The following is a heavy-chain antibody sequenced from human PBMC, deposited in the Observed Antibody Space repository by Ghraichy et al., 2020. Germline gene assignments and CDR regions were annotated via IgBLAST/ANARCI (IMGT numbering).Heavy chain of an antibody. D-gene: IGHD2-15*01. CDR1: GFTFSSYA. J-gene: IGHJ4*02. CDR2: ISYDGSNK. CDR3: ARAPWRVAVVVAATNEGPFDY. Sequence: GGSLRLSCAASGFTFSSYAMHWVRQAPGKGLEWVAVISYDGSNKYYADSVKGRFTISRDNSKNTLYLQMNSLRAEDTAVYYCARAPWRVAVVVAATNEGPFDYWGQGTLVTVSS. V-gene: IGHV3-30*04.